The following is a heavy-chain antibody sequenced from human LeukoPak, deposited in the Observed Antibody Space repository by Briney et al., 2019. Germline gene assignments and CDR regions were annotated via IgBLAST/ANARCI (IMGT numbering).Heavy chain of an antibody. CDR1: GFTFSDAW. Sequence: GGSLRLSCAASGFTFSDAWMSWVRQAPGKGLEWVGRIKSKTDGGTTDYAAPVKGRFTISRDDSKNTLYLQMNSLKTEDTAVYYCTTRGEDIVVVPAAIRPDYWGQGTLVTVSS. D-gene: IGHD2-2*01. V-gene: IGHV3-15*01. J-gene: IGHJ4*02. CDR3: TTRGEDIVVVPAAIRPDY. CDR2: IKSKTDGGTT.